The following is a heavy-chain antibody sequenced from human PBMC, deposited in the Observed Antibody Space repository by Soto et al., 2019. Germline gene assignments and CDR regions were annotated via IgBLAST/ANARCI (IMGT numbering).Heavy chain of an antibody. Sequence: SETLSLTCAVYGGSFSGYYWSRIRQPPGKGLEWIGDINYSGNTNYNPFLKSRVTISVDTSKNQFSLKLSSVTAADTAVYYCARTYDSSGYSYYYYGMDVWGQGTTVTVSS. CDR2: INYSGNT. CDR1: GGSFSGYY. D-gene: IGHD3-22*01. CDR3: ARTYDSSGYSYYYYGMDV. V-gene: IGHV4-34*01. J-gene: IGHJ6*02.